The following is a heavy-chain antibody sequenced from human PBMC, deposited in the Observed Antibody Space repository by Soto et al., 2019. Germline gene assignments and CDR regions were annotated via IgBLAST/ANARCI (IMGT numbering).Heavy chain of an antibody. Sequence: ASLKVACKASGYTFTSYYMHWVRHAPGQGLEWMGIINPSGGSTSYAQKFQGRVTMTRDTSTSTVYMELSSLRSEDTAVYYCARGGRDYDSSGYYEPHFDYWGQGTLVTVSS. CDR1: GYTFTSYY. J-gene: IGHJ4*02. D-gene: IGHD3-22*01. V-gene: IGHV1-46*01. CDR2: INPSGGST. CDR3: ARGGRDYDSSGYYEPHFDY.